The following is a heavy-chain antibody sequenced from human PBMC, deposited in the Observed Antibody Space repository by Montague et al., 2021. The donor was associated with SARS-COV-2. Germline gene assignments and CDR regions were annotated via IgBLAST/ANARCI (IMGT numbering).Heavy chain of an antibody. CDR1: GFPFSNYE. D-gene: IGHD1-26*01. CDR2: ISSSGSTI. CDR3: APREWELGAFDI. J-gene: IGHJ3*02. V-gene: IGHV3-48*03. Sequence: SLRLSWAASGFPFSNYEMNWVRQAPGKGLEWVSYISSSGSTIYYADSVKGRFTISRDNAKNSLYLQMNSLRAEDTAVYYCAPREWELGAFDIWGQGTMVTVSS.